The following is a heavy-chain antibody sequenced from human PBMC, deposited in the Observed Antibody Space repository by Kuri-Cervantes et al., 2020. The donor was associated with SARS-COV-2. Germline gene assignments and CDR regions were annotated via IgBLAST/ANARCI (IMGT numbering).Heavy chain of an antibody. Sequence: GSLRLSCTVSGGSISSSSYYWGWIRQPPGKGLEWIGSIYYSGSTYYNPSLKSRVTISVDTSKNQFSLKLSSVTAADTAVYYCARSTRGLFFDYWGQGTLVTVSS. CDR1: GGSISSSSYY. CDR3: ARSTRGLFFDY. J-gene: IGHJ4*02. D-gene: IGHD5/OR15-5a*01. V-gene: IGHV4-39*07. CDR2: IYYSGST.